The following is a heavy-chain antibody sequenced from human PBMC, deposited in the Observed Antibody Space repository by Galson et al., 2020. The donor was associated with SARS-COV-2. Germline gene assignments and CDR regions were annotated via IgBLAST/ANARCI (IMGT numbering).Heavy chain of an antibody. Sequence: ASETLSLTCTVSNGAISSYYWSWIRQPPGNGLEWDGDIHHRGRTNYNPSLNSRATISVDTSKNQFSLSLTSATAADTAVYYCTSGGSSTTWREHFDSWGQGILVTVPS. V-gene: IGHV4-59*13. J-gene: IGHJ4*02. CDR3: TSGGSSTTWREHFDS. CDR1: NGAISSYY. CDR2: IHHRGRT. D-gene: IGHD6-13*01.